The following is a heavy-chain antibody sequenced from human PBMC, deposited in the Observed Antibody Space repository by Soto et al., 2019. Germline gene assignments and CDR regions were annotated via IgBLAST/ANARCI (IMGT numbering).Heavy chain of an antibody. Sequence: QVQLVESGGGLVKPGGSLRLSCAASGFTFSDYYMSWIRQAPGKGLEWVSYISSSGSTIYYADSVKGRFTISRVNAKNSLYLQMNSLRAEDTAVYYCANTAERWLQPNAFDIWGQGTMVTVSS. CDR2: ISSSGSTI. CDR1: GFTFSDYY. D-gene: IGHD5-18*01. CDR3: ANTAERWLQPNAFDI. J-gene: IGHJ3*02. V-gene: IGHV3-11*01.